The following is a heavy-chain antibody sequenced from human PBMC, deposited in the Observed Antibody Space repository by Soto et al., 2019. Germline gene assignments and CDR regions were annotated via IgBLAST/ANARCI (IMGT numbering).Heavy chain of an antibody. D-gene: IGHD3-9*01. CDR3: EKQNYDILTGYSYYFEY. Sequence: GGSLRLSCAASGFTFRTYAMSWVRQAPGKGLEWVSAISGSGGSTYYADSVKGRFTISRDNSKNTLYLQMNSLRAEDTAVYYCEKQNYDILTGYSYYFEYWGQGTLVTVSS. CDR1: GFTFRTYA. V-gene: IGHV3-23*01. J-gene: IGHJ4*02. CDR2: ISGSGGST.